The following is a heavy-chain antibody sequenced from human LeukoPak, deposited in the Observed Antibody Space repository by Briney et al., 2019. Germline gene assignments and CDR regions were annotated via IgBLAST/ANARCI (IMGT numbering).Heavy chain of an antibody. J-gene: IGHJ4*02. CDR1: GGSISSSSYY. Sequence: KPSETLSLTCTVSGGSISSSSYYWGWLRQPPGKGLEWIGSIYYSGSTYYHPSLKSRVTISVDTSKNQFSLKLSSVTAADTAVYYCARDLSYYYDSSGGPFDYWGQGTLVTVSS. D-gene: IGHD3-22*01. CDR3: ARDLSYYYDSSGGPFDY. CDR2: IYYSGST. V-gene: IGHV4-39*07.